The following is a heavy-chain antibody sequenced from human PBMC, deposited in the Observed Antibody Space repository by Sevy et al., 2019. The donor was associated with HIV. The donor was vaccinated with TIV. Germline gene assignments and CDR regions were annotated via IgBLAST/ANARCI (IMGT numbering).Heavy chain of an antibody. D-gene: IGHD6-6*01. V-gene: IGHV4-59*01. CDR2: IYDSGST. Sequence: SETLSLTCTVSGGSISSYCWSWIRQPPGKGLEWIGYIYDSGSTNYNPSLKSRVTISVDTSKNQFSLKLSSVTAADTAVYYCARDSTVEYSSSSYYYGMDVWGQGATVTVSS. CDR3: ARDSTVEYSSSSYYYGMDV. J-gene: IGHJ6*02. CDR1: GGSISSYC.